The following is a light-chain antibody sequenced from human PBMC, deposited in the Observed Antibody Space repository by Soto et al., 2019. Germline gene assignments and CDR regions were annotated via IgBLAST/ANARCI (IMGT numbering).Light chain of an antibody. V-gene: IGKV3-15*01. CDR1: QSVSNK. J-gene: IGKJ2*01. Sequence: EIILTQSPATLSVSPGERATLSCRASQSVSNKLAWYQQIPGQVPRLLIFGASTRATGTPARFSGSGSGTDFTLTISSLQSRDFAVYYCQQYSNWPQTFGQGTKLEIK. CDR2: GAS. CDR3: QQYSNWPQT.